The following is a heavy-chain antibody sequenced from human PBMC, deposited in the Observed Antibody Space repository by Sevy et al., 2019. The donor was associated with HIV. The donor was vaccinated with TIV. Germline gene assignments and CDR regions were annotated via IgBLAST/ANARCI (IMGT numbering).Heavy chain of an antibody. J-gene: IGHJ4*02. V-gene: IGHV3-7*01. D-gene: IGHD6-19*01. CDR1: GLTFSSYW. CDR2: IKEGGSEQ. CDR3: TKFYGTGSYVDY. Sequence: GGSLRLSCAASGLTFSSYWMSWVRQAPGKGLEWVANIKEGGSEQYYVDSVKGRLTVSRDNAKNSLYLQMNSLRAEDTAVYYCTKFYGTGSYVDYWGQGTLVTVSS.